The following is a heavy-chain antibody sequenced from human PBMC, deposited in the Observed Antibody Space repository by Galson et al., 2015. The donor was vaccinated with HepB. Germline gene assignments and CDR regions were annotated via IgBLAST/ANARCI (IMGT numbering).Heavy chain of an antibody. J-gene: IGHJ3*02. V-gene: IGHV3-53*01. CDR3: AMSKPPRI. CDR2: MYSGGST. Sequence: SLRLSCAASGFSVSSNYMTWVRQAPGKGMEWFSVMYSGGSTYYADSVTGRLTIARDDSKSTLYLQMNSWRAEDTAVYYCAMSKPPRIWG. CDR1: GFSVSSNY.